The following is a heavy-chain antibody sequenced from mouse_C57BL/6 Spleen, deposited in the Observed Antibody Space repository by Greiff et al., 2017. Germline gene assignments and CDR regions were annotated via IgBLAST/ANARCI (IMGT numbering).Heavy chain of an antibody. Sequence: EVQGVESGGDLVKPGGSLKLSCAASGFTFSSYGMSWVRQTPDKRLEWVATISSGGSYTYYPDSVKGRFTISRDTAQNTMYLQMSSLKSEDTAMYYCARPHYYGSSLYYFDDWGQGTTLTVSS. CDR3: ARPHYYGSSLYYFDD. CDR2: ISSGGSYT. CDR1: GFTFSSYG. V-gene: IGHV5-6*01. D-gene: IGHD1-1*01. J-gene: IGHJ2*01.